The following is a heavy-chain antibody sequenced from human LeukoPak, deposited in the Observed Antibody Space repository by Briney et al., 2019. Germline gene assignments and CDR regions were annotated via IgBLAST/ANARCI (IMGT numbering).Heavy chain of an antibody. CDR2: IYTSGST. J-gene: IGHJ5*02. D-gene: IGHD6-19*01. CDR3: ARTRHTVAGKTNWFDP. CDR1: GYSISSGYY. Sequence: SETLSLTCTVSGYSISSGYYWSWIRQPAGKGLEWIGRIYTSGSTNYNPSLKSRVTMSVDTSKNQFSLKLSSVTAADTAVYYCARTRHTVAGKTNWFDPWGQGTLVTVSS. V-gene: IGHV4-4*07.